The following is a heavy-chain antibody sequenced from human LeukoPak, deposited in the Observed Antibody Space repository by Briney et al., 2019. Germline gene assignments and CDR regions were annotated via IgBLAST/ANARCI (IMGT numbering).Heavy chain of an antibody. Sequence: ASVKVSCKASGYTFTSNYMHWVRHALGQGLVWMGWINPNSGGTNYAQKFQGRVTMTRDTSISTAYMELSRLRSDDTAVYYCARAPHTAGINWFDPWGQGTLVTVSS. V-gene: IGHV1-2*02. J-gene: IGHJ5*02. CDR1: GYTFTSNY. CDR2: INPNSGGT. CDR3: ARAPHTAGINWFDP. D-gene: IGHD2-21*02.